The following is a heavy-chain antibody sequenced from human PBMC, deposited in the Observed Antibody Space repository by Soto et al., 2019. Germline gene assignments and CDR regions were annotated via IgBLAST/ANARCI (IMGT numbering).Heavy chain of an antibody. J-gene: IGHJ6*02. V-gene: IGHV4-31*03. CDR1: GGSISSGYY. CDR2: IYYSGST. Sequence: KTSETLSLTCTVSGGSISSGYYWTWIRQHPGKGLEWSGYIYYSGSTLYNPSLKSRAAISVDTAKNQFSLNLTSVTAADTAVYYFTKSARSWGYYDTSGLGVDIWGQGTTVTVSS. D-gene: IGHD3-22*01. CDR3: TKSARSWGYYDTSGLGVDI.